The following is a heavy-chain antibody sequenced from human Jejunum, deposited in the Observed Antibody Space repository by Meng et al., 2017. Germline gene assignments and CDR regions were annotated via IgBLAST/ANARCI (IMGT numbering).Heavy chain of an antibody. J-gene: IGHJ4*02. CDR3: ASSIAAAVGYYFDY. Sequence: QGQLQEAGPGLVQPSQTLSLTCTVSGGSFGSGGYYWSWIRQHPGKGLEWIGYIYYSGSTYYNPSLKSRVSISVDTSKNQFSLKLSSVTAADTAVYYCASSIAAAVGYYFDYWGQGTLVTVSS. CDR2: IYYSGST. V-gene: IGHV4-31*03. CDR1: GGSFGSGGYY. D-gene: IGHD6-13*01.